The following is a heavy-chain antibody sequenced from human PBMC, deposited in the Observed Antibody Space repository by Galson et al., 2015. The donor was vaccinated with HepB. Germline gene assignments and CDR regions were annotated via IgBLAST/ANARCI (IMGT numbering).Heavy chain of an antibody. CDR2: ISPYNRDT. CDR1: GYTFSTYS. Sequence: QSGAEVTKPGTSVKVSCKASGYTFSTYSITWVRQAPGQGLEWMGWISPYNRDTKYARKFQGRVTMTTDTFTSTANMELRSLRSDDTAFYYCARGALVGVVGGSQNNWFAPWGQGTLVTVSS. V-gene: IGHV1-18*01. J-gene: IGHJ5*02. CDR3: ARGALVGVVGGSQNNWFAP. D-gene: IGHD2-15*01.